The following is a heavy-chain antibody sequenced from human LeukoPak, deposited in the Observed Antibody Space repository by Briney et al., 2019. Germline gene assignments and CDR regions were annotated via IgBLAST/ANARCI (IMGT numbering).Heavy chain of an antibody. CDR2: IYSGGST. Sequence: GGSLRLSCAASGFTVSSNYMSWVRQAPGKGLEWVSVIYSGGSTYYADSVKGRFTTSRDNSKNTLYLQMNSLRAEDTAVYYCARDRRPDYFDYWGQGTLVTVSS. CDR1: GFTVSSNY. V-gene: IGHV3-66*01. J-gene: IGHJ4*02. D-gene: IGHD1-14*01. CDR3: ARDRRPDYFDY.